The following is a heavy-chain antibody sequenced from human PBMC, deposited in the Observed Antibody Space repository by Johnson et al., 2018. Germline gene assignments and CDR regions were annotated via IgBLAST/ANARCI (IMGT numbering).Heavy chain of an antibody. J-gene: IGHJ6*03. CDR1: GFTFGDYA. CDR3: ASTSAVWYYMDV. V-gene: IGHV3-66*01. Sequence: VQLVQSGGGLVQPGRSLRLSCTASGFTFGDYAMSWFRQAPGKGLEWVSVIYSGGSTYYADSVKGRFTISRDNSKNTLYLQMNSLRAEDTAVYYCASTSAVWYYMDVWGKGTTVTVSS. CDR2: IYSGGST. D-gene: IGHD1-14*01.